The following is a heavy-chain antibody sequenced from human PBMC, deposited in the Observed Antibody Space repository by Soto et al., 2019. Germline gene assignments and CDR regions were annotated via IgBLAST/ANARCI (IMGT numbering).Heavy chain of an antibody. J-gene: IGHJ4*02. Sequence: QVQLQESGPGLVKPSQTLSLTCDVSGASVTRAGSYWGWIRQRPGPGLEWIGYIDFDGTTYYNPSLKRRVIISADTSRNQFSLSLSFLTAADTAVYYCATRTTVTTLDYWGQGPLVTVSS. V-gene: IGHV4-31*11. D-gene: IGHD4-17*01. CDR3: ATRTTVTTLDY. CDR1: GASVTRAGSY. CDR2: IDFDGTT.